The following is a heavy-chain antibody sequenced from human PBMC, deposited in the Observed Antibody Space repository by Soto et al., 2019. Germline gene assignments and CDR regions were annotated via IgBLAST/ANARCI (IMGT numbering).Heavy chain of an antibody. Sequence: PGGSLRLSCAASGFTFSSYAMSWVRQAPGKGLEWVSAISGSGGSTYYADSVKGRFTISRDNSKNTLYLQMNSLRAEDTAVYYCAKDLDYGDYGDYFDYWGQGTLVTVSS. D-gene: IGHD4-17*01. CDR2: ISGSGGST. J-gene: IGHJ4*02. CDR1: GFTFSSYA. V-gene: IGHV3-23*01. CDR3: AKDLDYGDYGDYFDY.